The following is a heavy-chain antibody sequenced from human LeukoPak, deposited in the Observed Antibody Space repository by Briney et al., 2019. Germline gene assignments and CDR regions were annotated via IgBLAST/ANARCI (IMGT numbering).Heavy chain of an antibody. CDR1: GYTFTSYG. V-gene: IGHV1-18*01. Sequence: ASVKVSCKASGYTFTSYGISWVRQAPGQGLEWMGWISAYNGNTNYAQKLQGRVTMTTDTSTSTACMELRSLRSDDTAVYYCAAPSRYRGGFDYWGQGTLVTVSS. CDR2: ISAYNGNT. CDR3: AAPSRYRGGFDY. D-gene: IGHD1-26*01. J-gene: IGHJ4*02.